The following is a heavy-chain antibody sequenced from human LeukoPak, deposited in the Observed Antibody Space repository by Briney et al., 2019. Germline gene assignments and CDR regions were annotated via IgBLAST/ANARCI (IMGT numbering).Heavy chain of an antibody. CDR3: AREKYSSSWYQGSWFDP. V-gene: IGHV3-11*01. Sequence: PGGSLRLSCAASGFTFSDYYMSWIRQAPGKGLEWVSYISSSGSTIYYADSVKGRFTISRDNAKNSLYLQMNSLRAGDTAVYYCAREKYSSSWYQGSWFDPWGQGALVTVSS. CDR2: ISSSGSTI. CDR1: GFTFSDYY. J-gene: IGHJ5*02. D-gene: IGHD6-13*01.